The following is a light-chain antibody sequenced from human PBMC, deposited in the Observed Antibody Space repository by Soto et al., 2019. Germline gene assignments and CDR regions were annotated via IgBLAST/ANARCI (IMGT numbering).Light chain of an antibody. CDR1: QSVSSSY. CDR3: QQYGSSLTWT. V-gene: IGKV3-20*01. J-gene: IGKJ1*01. Sequence: IVLTQFPGTLALSPGERATLSCRARQSVSSSYLAWYPQKPGQAHRLLIYGSSSRATGIPDRFSGSGSGTDFTLTISRLEPEDSAVYYCQQYGSSLTWTFGQGTKVDIK. CDR2: GSS.